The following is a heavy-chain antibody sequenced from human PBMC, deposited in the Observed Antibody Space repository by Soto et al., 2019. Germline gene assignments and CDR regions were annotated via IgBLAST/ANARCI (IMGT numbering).Heavy chain of an antibody. J-gene: IGHJ6*02. CDR2: IVVGSGNT. D-gene: IGHD1-1*01. V-gene: IGHV1-58*01. Sequence: QMQLVQSGPEVKKPGTSVKVSCKASGVTFTSSAVQWVRQARGQRLEWIGWIVVGSGNTNYAQKFQERVTITRDLSPSTAYMELSSLRSEDTAVYYCAATTGALDYYGMDVWGQGTTVTVSS. CDR1: GVTFTSSA. CDR3: AATTGALDYYGMDV.